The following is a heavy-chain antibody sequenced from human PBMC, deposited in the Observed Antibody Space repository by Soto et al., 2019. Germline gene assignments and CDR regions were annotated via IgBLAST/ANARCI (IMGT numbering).Heavy chain of an antibody. J-gene: IGHJ4*02. CDR3: AKSPRGEMATD. D-gene: IGHD5-12*01. Sequence: QVQLVQSGGEVKKPGASVTVSCKASGYTFINYHITWVRQAPGQGLEWMAWINTYNGMTDYAQRFQGRVTMNRDTSTSTAYMELRNLGSADTAVYFCAKSPRGEMATDWGQGTLVTVSS. CDR2: INTYNGMT. CDR1: GYTFINYH. V-gene: IGHV1-18*01.